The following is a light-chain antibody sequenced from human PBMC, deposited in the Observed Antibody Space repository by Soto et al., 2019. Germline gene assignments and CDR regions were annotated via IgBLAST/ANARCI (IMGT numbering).Light chain of an antibody. V-gene: IGKV3-15*01. CDR1: QSVSSN. CDR3: QQYIDWPPGT. Sequence: EIVMTQSPAVLSVSPGERATLSCRASQSVSSNLAWYQQIPGQAPRLVIYGASTRATGISARFSGSGSGTEFTLTISSLQSEDFAVYYCQQYIDWPPGTFGQGTKVDIK. J-gene: IGKJ1*01. CDR2: GAS.